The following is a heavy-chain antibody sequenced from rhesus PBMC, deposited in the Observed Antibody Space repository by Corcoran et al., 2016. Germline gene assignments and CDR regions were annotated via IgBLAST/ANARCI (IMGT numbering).Heavy chain of an antibody. V-gene: IGHV1-198*02. J-gene: IGHJ6*01. CDR2: ISPLVGIT. CDR1: GFTFGSYA. CDR3: ARSLPVLQFLDWLLSYGLDS. D-gene: IGHD3-3*01. Sequence: QVQLVQSGAEVKKPGASVKVSCKASGFTFGSYAINWVRQAPGQGLGWMGVISPLVGITNSAEKFQGRVTSTADTSTSTAYMELSSLRSEDTAVYYCARSLPVLQFLDWLLSYGLDSWGQGVVVTVSS.